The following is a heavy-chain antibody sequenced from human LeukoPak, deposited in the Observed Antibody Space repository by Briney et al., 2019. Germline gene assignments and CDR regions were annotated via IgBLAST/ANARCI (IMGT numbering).Heavy chain of an antibody. J-gene: IGHJ4*02. CDR3: AKVPGGYCSGGSCYFDY. V-gene: IGHV3-23*01. CDR2: ISGSGGST. CDR1: GFTFSSYA. D-gene: IGHD2-15*01. Sequence: PGGSLRLSCAASGFTFSSYAMSWVRQAPGKGLEWVSAISGSGGSTYYADSVKGRFTISRDNSKNTLYLQMNSLRAEDTAVYYCAKVPGGYCSGGSCYFDYWGQGALVTVSS.